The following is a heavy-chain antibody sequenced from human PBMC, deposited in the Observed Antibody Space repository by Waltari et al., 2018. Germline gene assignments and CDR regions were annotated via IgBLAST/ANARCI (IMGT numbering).Heavy chain of an antibody. CDR1: GLTLSSYG. CDR2: ISYDGSNK. D-gene: IGHD2-2*01. CDR3: AKMVVPAAIDY. Sequence: QVQLVESGGGVVQPGRSLRLPCAASGLTLSSYGMHWVRQAPGKGLELVAVISYDGSNKYYADSVKGRFTISRDNSKNTLYLQMNSLRAEDTAVYYCAKMVVPAAIDYWGQGTLVTVSS. V-gene: IGHV3-30*18. J-gene: IGHJ4*02.